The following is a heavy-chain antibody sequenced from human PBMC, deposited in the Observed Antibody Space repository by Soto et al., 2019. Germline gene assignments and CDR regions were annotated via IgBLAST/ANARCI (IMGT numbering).Heavy chain of an antibody. CDR1: GGTFSTYV. D-gene: IGHD6-19*01. V-gene: IGHV1-69*01. J-gene: IGHJ4*02. Sequence: QVRLVQSGAEVKKPGSSANVSCKASGGTFSTYVITWVRQAPGQGLEWMGGIIPFFGTINYAQKFQGRVTITADESTTTAYMELSSLRSEDTAMYYCARGSSGVTSHWGQGTLVTVSS. CDR3: ARGSSGVTSH. CDR2: IIPFFGTI.